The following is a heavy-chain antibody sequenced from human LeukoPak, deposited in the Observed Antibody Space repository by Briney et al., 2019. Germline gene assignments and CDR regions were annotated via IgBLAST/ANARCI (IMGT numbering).Heavy chain of an antibody. D-gene: IGHD3-22*01. CDR1: GFTFGSSA. V-gene: IGHV3-23*01. Sequence: GGSLRLSCAASGFTFGSSAMSWVRQAPGKGLKWVSSISSSGDTTNYADSAKGRFTISRDTYKNTLYLQMTSLRAEDTALYYCAKGLYSAYSDWGQGTLVAVSS. J-gene: IGHJ4*02. CDR3: AKGLYSAYSD. CDR2: ISSSGDTT.